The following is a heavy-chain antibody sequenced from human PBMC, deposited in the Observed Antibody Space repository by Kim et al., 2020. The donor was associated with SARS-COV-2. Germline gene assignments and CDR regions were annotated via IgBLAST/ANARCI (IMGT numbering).Heavy chain of an antibody. V-gene: IGHV1-3*01. CDR2: INPGSGNR. CDR1: GYTFSPYA. Sequence: ASVKVSCKTSGYTFSPYALHWVRQAPGQGLEWMGWINPGSGNRKYSQKFQGRVTITSDTSARTAYMELNSLGSEDTAVYYCARVTDPTTNTWSLDYWGQGNLVTVSS. D-gene: IGHD1-1*01. J-gene: IGHJ4*02. CDR3: ARVTDPTTNTWSLDY.